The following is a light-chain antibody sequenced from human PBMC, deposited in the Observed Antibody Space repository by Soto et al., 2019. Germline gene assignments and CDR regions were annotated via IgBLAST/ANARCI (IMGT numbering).Light chain of an antibody. CDR3: QQANSFPLT. Sequence: DIQMTQSPSFVSASVGDRVTITCRASQGISRWLAWYQQRPGKAPELLIYGASSLHSGVPSRFSGSGSGTDFTLSISSLQPEDYATYYCQQANSFPLTFGQGTRLEI. CDR2: GAS. J-gene: IGKJ5*01. CDR1: QGISRW. V-gene: IGKV1-12*01.